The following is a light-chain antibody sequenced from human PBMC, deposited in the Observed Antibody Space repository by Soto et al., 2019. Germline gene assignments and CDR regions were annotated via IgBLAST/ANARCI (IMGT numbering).Light chain of an antibody. CDR3: QQYGGSPPT. CDR2: GAS. Sequence: EIVLTQSPGTLSSSPGERATLSCRASQSVSSNYLAWYQRKPGQAPRLLIYGASNRATDIPYRFIGSGSGTDFTLTITRLEPDDFAMYYWQQYGGSPPTFGQGTKVDIK. J-gene: IGKJ1*01. V-gene: IGKV3-20*01. CDR1: QSVSSNY.